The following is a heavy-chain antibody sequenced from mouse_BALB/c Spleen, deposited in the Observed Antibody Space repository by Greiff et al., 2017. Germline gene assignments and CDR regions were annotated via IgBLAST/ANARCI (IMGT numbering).Heavy chain of an antibody. CDR3: ARQGYGSSPYAMDY. V-gene: IGHV5-6*01. Sequence: EVQGVESGGGLVKPGGSLKLSCAASGFTFSSYGMSWVRQTPDKRLEWVATISSGGSYTYYPDSVKGRFTISRDNAKNTLYLQMSSLKSEDTAMYYCARQGYGSSPYAMDYWGQGTSVTVSS. J-gene: IGHJ4*01. D-gene: IGHD1-1*01. CDR2: ISSGGSYT. CDR1: GFTFSSYG.